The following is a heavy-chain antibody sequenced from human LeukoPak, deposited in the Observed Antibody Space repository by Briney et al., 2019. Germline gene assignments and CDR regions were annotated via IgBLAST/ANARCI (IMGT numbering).Heavy chain of an antibody. Sequence: GGSLRLSCAASGFTFNSYAMSWVRQAPGKGLEWVSTINGGGVNTHYADSVGGRFTISRDNSKNTLFLQMNSLRDEDTAVYYCAKDLYSNYGPADYWGQGNLVTVSS. J-gene: IGHJ4*02. CDR2: INGGGVNT. CDR3: AKDLYSNYGPADY. CDR1: GFTFNSYA. D-gene: IGHD4-11*01. V-gene: IGHV3-23*01.